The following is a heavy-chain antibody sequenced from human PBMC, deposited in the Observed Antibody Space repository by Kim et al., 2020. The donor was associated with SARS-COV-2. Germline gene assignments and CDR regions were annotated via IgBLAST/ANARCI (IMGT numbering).Heavy chain of an antibody. J-gene: IGHJ6*02. V-gene: IGHV4-39*01. Sequence: SETLSLTCTVSGGSISSSSYYWGWIRQPPGKGLEWIGSIYYSGSTYYNPSLKSRVTISVDTSKNQFSLKLSSVTAADTAVYYCAAKLHPAATLSKNYYYYGMDVWGQGTTVTVSS. D-gene: IGHD1-26*01. CDR3: AAKLHPAATLSKNYYYYGMDV. CDR1: GGSISSSSYY. CDR2: IYYSGST.